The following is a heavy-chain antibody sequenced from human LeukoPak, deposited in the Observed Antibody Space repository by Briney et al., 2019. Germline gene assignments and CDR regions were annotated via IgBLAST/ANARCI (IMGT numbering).Heavy chain of an antibody. CDR2: IIPILGIA. D-gene: IGHD1-26*01. V-gene: IGHV1-69*04. Sequence: ASVKVSCKASGGTFSSYAISWVRQAPGQGLEWMGRIIPILGIANYAQKFQGRVTITADKSTSTAYMELSRLRSDDTAVYYCARVWDSGSYLLDYWGQGTLVTVSS. CDR3: ARVWDSGSYLLDY. CDR1: GGTFSSYA. J-gene: IGHJ4*02.